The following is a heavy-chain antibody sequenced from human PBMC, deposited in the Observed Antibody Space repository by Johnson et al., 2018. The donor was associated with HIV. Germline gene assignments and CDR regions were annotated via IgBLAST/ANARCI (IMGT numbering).Heavy chain of an antibody. CDR2: ISFDGGDK. CDR3: AKERRAPRAFDI. J-gene: IGHJ3*02. CDR1: GFSFSSYA. V-gene: IGHV3-30*18. Sequence: QEQLVESGGGVVQPGRSLRLSCAASGFSFSSYAMHWVRQSPGKGLEWVAVISFDGGDKYYADSVTGRFTISRDNSKSTFFLQMNSLTPEDTGVYYCAKERRAPRAFDIWGQGTMVTVSS.